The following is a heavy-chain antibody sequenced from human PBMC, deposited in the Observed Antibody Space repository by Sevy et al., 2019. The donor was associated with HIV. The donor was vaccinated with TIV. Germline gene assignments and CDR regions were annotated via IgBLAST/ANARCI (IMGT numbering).Heavy chain of an antibody. CDR3: VSRYFYDY. Sequence: GGSLRLSCSASGFTFSNYAMEWVRQAPGKGLEYVSAISSDGYIAYYAGSVKDRFTISRDNSKDTLYLQLSSLRPEDTAVYYCVSRYFYDYWGQGTLVTVSS. CDR1: GFTFSNYA. D-gene: IGHD3-16*02. V-gene: IGHV3-64D*06. J-gene: IGHJ4*02. CDR2: ISSDGYIA.